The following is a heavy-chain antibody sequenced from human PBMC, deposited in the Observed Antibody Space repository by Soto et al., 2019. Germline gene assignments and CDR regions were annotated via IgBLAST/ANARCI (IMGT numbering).Heavy chain of an antibody. CDR2: IQYRGST. V-gene: IGHV4-39*01. Sequence: PSETLSLTCTVSDDSITSGAYYWGLIRQPPGKGLEWIGTIQYRGSTYYNPSLKSRVTMSLDTSKNQYSLRLSSVTAADTAVYCWGGMIWFGDLGFDDWGPGTLVTVSS. CDR3: GGMIWFGDLGFDD. D-gene: IGHD3-10*01. CDR1: DDSITSGAYY. J-gene: IGHJ4*02.